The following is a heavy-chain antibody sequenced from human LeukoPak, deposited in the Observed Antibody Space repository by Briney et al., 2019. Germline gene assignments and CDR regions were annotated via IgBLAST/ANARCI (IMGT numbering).Heavy chain of an antibody. CDR2: IYYSGST. J-gene: IGHJ5*02. CDR3: AKSMSSSGKVDL. V-gene: IGHV4-31*03. CDR1: GGSISSGGYY. D-gene: IGHD6-6*01. Sequence: PSQTLSLTCTDSGGSISSGGYYWSWIRQHPGKGLEWIGYIYYSGSTYYNPSLKSRVTISVDTSKNQFSLKLSSVTAADTAVYYCAKSMSSSGKVDLWGQGTLVTVSS.